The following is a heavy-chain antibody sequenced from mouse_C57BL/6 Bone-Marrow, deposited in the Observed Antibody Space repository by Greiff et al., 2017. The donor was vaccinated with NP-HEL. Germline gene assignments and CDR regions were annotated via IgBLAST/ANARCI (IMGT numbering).Heavy chain of an antibody. Sequence: EVQGVESGGGLVKPGGSLKLSCAASGFTFSSYAMSWVRQTPEKRLEWVATISDGGSYTYYPDNVKGRFTISRDNAKNNLYLQMSHLKSEDTAMYYCAREGLRRFHWYFDVWGTGATVTVSS. CDR3: AREGLRRFHWYFDV. CDR2: ISDGGSYT. CDR1: GFTFSSYA. V-gene: IGHV5-4*01. J-gene: IGHJ1*03. D-gene: IGHD2-4*01.